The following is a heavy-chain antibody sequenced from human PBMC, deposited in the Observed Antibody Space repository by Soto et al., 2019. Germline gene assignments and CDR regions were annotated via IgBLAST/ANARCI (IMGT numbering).Heavy chain of an antibody. D-gene: IGHD4-17*01. CDR3: ARDGPYGDYVNYFDY. J-gene: IGHJ4*02. V-gene: IGHV4-31*03. Sequence: SETLSLTCTVSGGSISSGGYYWSWIRQHPGKGLEWIGYIYYSGSTYYNPSLKSRVTISVDTSKNQFSLKLSSVTAADTAVYYCARDGPYGDYVNYFDYWSQGTLVTVSS. CDR1: GGSISSGGYY. CDR2: IYYSGST.